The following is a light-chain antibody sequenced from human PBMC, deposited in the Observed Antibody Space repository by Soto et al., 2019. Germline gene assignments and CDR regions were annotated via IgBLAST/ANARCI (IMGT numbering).Light chain of an antibody. J-gene: IGKJ3*01. CDR3: QQANSFPFT. CDR1: QDIRNW. V-gene: IGKV1D-12*01. Sequence: GDRVTITCRESQDIRNWLAWYQQKPGKAPNLLIYAASSLKSGVPSRFSGSGSGTDFNLTISSLKPEDFATYYWQQANSFPFTFGPVNKVDIK. CDR2: AAS.